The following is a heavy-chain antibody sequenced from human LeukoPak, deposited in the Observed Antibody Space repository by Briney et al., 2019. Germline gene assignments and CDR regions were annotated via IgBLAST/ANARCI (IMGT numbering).Heavy chain of an antibody. J-gene: IGHJ4*02. D-gene: IGHD4-17*01. Sequence: GGSLRLSCAASGFTVSSNYMSWVRQAPGKGLEWVSVIYSGGSTYYADSVKGRFTISRDNSKYTLYLQMNSLRAEDTAVYYCARVYGDYVGIDYWGQGTLVTVSS. V-gene: IGHV3-53*01. CDR1: GFTVSSNY. CDR2: IYSGGST. CDR3: ARVYGDYVGIDY.